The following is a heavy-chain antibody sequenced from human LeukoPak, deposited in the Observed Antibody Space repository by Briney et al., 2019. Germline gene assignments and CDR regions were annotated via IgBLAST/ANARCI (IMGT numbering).Heavy chain of an antibody. CDR1: GFTFSSYA. Sequence: GGSLRLSCAASGFTFSSYAMHWVRQAPGKGLEWVSSISSSSSYIYYADSVKGRFTISRDNAKNSLYLQMNSLRAEDTAVYYCARDLGYCSSTSCQVFDYWGQGTLVTVSS. J-gene: IGHJ4*02. V-gene: IGHV3-21*01. D-gene: IGHD2-2*01. CDR2: ISSSSSYI. CDR3: ARDLGYCSSTSCQVFDY.